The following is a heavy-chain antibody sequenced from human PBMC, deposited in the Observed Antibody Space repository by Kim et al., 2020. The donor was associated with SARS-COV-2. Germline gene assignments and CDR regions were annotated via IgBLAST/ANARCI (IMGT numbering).Heavy chain of an antibody. CDR3: ARRGYSYGSYYFDY. Sequence: SPSLKSRITITKDTSKNQVVLTMTNMDPVDTATYYCARRGYSYGSYYFDYWGQGTLVTVSS. V-gene: IGHV2-5*01. J-gene: IGHJ4*02. D-gene: IGHD5-18*01.